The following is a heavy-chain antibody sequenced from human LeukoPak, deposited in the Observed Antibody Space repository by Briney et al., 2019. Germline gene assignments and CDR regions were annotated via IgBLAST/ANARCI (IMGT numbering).Heavy chain of an antibody. CDR2: IIPIFGTA. Sequence: SVKVSYKASGGTFSSYAISWVRQAPGQGLEWMGGIIPIFGTANYAQKFQGRVTITADESTSTAYMELSSLRSEDTAVYYCARYSGYDYGWFDPWGQGTLVTVSS. CDR1: GGTFSSYA. D-gene: IGHD5-12*01. J-gene: IGHJ5*02. CDR3: ARYSGYDYGWFDP. V-gene: IGHV1-69*13.